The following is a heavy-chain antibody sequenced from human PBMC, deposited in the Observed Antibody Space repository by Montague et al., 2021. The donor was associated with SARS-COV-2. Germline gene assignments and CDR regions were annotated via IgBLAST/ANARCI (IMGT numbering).Heavy chain of an antibody. D-gene: IGHD2-2*02. CDR3: ARLGEGVVPAPILGIVPFYSYFVMGV. V-gene: IGHV4-34*01. J-gene: IGHJ6*04. Sequence: SETLSLTCAVYGGSISGYYWNWIRQPPGKGPEWIGEIYHSGSSYYNPSLKRRVTISVDTSKNQFSLKLNSVTAADTAVYYCARLGEGVVPAPILGIVPFYSYFVMGVWGKGATVTVSS. CDR2: IYHSGSS. CDR1: GGSISGYY.